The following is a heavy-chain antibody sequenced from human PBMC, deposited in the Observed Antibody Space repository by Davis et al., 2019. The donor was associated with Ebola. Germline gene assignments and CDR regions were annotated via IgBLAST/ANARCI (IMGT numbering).Heavy chain of an antibody. CDR1: GFTFSSYA. CDR3: ATRGSSREFDY. J-gene: IGHJ4*02. V-gene: IGHV3-23*01. Sequence: GESLKISCAASGFTFSSYAMSWVRQTPGKGLEWVSATTGSGSLTGYADSVKGRFTISRDNSKNTLNMQMNSLRVEDTAVYYCATRGSSREFDYWGQGTLVSVS. D-gene: IGHD6-13*01. CDR2: TTGSGSLT.